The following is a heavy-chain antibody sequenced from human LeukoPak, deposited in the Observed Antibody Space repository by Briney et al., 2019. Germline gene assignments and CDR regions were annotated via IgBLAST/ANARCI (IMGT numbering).Heavy chain of an antibody. Sequence: GGSLRLSCAASGFTFSSYAMSWVRQAPGKGLEWVSAISGSGGSTYYADSVKGRFTIPRDNSKNTLYLQMNSLRAEDTAVYYCAKAVSGSYLGYWGQGTLVTVSS. D-gene: IGHD1-26*01. J-gene: IGHJ4*02. V-gene: IGHV3-23*01. CDR2: ISGSGGST. CDR1: GFTFSSYA. CDR3: AKAVSGSYLGY.